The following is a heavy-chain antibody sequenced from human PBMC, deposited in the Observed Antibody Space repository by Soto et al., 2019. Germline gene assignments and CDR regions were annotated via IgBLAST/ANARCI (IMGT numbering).Heavy chain of an antibody. Sequence: QVQLVESGGGVVQPGRSLRLSCAASGFTFSYYAMHWVRQAPGKGLEWVAVISYDGSDKYYADSVKGRFTISRDNSKNTLNLQMNSLRADDTAVYYCAKALGELSPVSFDYWGQGTLITVSS. CDR1: GFTFSYYA. D-gene: IGHD3-16*02. CDR2: ISYDGSDK. J-gene: IGHJ4*02. CDR3: AKALGELSPVSFDY. V-gene: IGHV3-30*18.